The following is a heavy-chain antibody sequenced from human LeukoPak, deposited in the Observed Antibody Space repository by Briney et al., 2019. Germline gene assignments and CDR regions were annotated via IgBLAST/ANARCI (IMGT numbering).Heavy chain of an antibody. CDR3: AKDLEYTTYGYDFDF. J-gene: IGHJ4*02. D-gene: IGHD4-17*01. CDR1: GFTFSSYA. V-gene: IGHV3-23*01. Sequence: PGGSLRLSCTASGFTFSSYAMKWVRQAPGKGLEWVSGIGAGGTFTFYADSVKGRFPIFRDNSKNTLYLQMNSLRADDRAVFYCAKDLEYTTYGYDFDFWGQGTLVTVSS. CDR2: IGAGGTFT.